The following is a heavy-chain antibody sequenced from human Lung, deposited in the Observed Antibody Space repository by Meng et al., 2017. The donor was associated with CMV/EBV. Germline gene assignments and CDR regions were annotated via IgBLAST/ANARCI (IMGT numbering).Heavy chain of an antibody. Sequence: LSLTCVASGFTFSSSSMNWVRQAPGKGLEWVSGISSSSSEIHYADSVKGRFTISRDNAKNSLYLQMNSLRAEDTAVYYCARSRSFDYWGQGTLVNVSS. J-gene: IGHJ4*02. V-gene: IGHV3-21*01. CDR1: GFTFSSSS. CDR3: ARSRSFDY. CDR2: ISSSSSEI.